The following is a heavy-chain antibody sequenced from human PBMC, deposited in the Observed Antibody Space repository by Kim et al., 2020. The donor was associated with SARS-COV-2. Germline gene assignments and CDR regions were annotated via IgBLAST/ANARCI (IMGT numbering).Heavy chain of an antibody. D-gene: IGHD1-26*01. J-gene: IGHJ4*02. CDR2: IIPIFGTA. V-gene: IGHV1-69*13. Sequence: SVKVSCKASGGTFSSYAISWVRQAPGQGLEWMGGIIPIFGTANYAQKFQGRVTITADESTSTAYMELSSLRSEDTAVYYCARVRWELLYYFDYWGQGTLVTVSS. CDR3: ARVRWELLYYFDY. CDR1: GGTFSSYA.